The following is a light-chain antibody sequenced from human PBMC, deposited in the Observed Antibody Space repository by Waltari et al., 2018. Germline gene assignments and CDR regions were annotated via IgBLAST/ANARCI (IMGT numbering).Light chain of an antibody. V-gene: IGLV1-40*01. J-gene: IGLJ3*02. Sequence: QSVLTQPPSVSGAPGQRVIIPCTGTSSNIGAGYDFHWYQQLPGTATKLLIYDNSNRPSGVPDRFSDSKSGTSASLAITGLQAEDEADYYCQSYDPSLIAWVFGGGTELTVL. CDR3: QSYDPSLIAWV. CDR1: SSNIGAGYD. CDR2: DNS.